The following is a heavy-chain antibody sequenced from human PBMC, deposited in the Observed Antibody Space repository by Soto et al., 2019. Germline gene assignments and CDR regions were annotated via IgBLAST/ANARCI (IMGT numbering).Heavy chain of an antibody. V-gene: IGHV3-23*01. D-gene: IGHD6-19*01. CDR1: GFTFSSYA. CDR3: EKERRGSGWFVCSY. CDR2: MRGNGADT. Sequence: DVQLLESGGGLVQPGGSVRLSCAASGFTFSSYAMSWVRQDPGKGLEWVSAMRGNGADTSYADSVRGRFTISRDNSKDTLFLQMSSLRADDTAVYYCEKERRGSGWFVCSYGGQGILGTVS. J-gene: IGHJ4*02.